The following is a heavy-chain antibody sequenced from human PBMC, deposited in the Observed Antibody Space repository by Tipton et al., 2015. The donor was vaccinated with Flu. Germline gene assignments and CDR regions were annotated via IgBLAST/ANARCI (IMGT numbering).Heavy chain of an antibody. CDR1: GFTFESYW. CDR3: ARDGPPYSPTSGWFDS. D-gene: IGHD1-26*01. CDR2: VKQDGGEK. Sequence: GSLRLSCAASGFTFESYWMSWVRQTPGKGLEWVANVKQDGGEKHYVDPVKGRFTISRDNARNSLYLQMNSLRAEDTAVYFCARDGPPYSPTSGWFDSWGQGTLVTVSS. J-gene: IGHJ5*01. V-gene: IGHV3-7*01.